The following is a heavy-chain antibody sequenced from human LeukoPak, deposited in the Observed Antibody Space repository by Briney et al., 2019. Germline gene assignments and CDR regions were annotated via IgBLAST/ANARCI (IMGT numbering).Heavy chain of an antibody. Sequence: QPGGSLRLSCAASGFTINNYWMHWVRQAPGKGLVWVSRINSDGRRPDYADSVRGRFTISRDNAKNTLYLQMNSLRPDDTAVYYCAREVDVVPATMGVYYYYYMDVWGRGTTVTVSS. V-gene: IGHV3-74*01. CDR3: AREVDVVPATMGVYYYYYMDV. CDR1: GFTINNYW. J-gene: IGHJ6*03. D-gene: IGHD2-2*01. CDR2: INSDGRRP.